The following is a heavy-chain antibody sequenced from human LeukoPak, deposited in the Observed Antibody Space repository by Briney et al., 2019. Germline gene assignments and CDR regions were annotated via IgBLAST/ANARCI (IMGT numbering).Heavy chain of an antibody. CDR3: ARLATYYFGSMTYYFFEH. CDR1: GGSFSGYY. V-gene: IGHV4-34*01. Sequence: NPSETLSLTCAVYGGSFSGYYWSWIRQPPGKGLEWIGEINHSGSTNYNPSLKSRVTMSVDTSKGQLSLDLTSLTAADTAVYYCARLATYYFGSMTYYFFEHWGQGLQVTVSS. D-gene: IGHD3-10*01. CDR2: INHSGST. J-gene: IGHJ4*02.